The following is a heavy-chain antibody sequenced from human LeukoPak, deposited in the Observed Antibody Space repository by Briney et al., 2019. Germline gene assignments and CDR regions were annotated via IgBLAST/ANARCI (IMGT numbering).Heavy chain of an antibody. Sequence: GGSLRLSCAASGFTFSSYTMNWVRQAPGKGLEWVSVISGSYISTYYADSVKGRFTISRDNSKNTLYLQMNSLRAEDTAVYYCAKASNGSGSRYRTFLDYWGQGTLVTVSS. CDR1: GFTFSSYT. J-gene: IGHJ4*02. V-gene: IGHV3-23*01. D-gene: IGHD3-10*01. CDR3: AKASNGSGSRYRTFLDY. CDR2: ISGSYIST.